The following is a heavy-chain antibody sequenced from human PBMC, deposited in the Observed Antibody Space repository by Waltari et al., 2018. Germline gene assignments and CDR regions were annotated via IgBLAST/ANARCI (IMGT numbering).Heavy chain of an antibody. D-gene: IGHD3-3*01. CDR1: GFTFSSYA. CDR3: ARDRGVRDYYYMDV. CDR2: ISYDGSNK. V-gene: IGHV3-30-3*01. J-gene: IGHJ6*03. Sequence: QVQLVESGGGVVQPGRSLRLSCAASGFTFSSYAMHWVRQAPGKGLEWVAVISYDGSNKYYADSVKGRFTISRDNSKNTLYLQMNSLRAEDTAVYYCARDRGVRDYYYMDVWGKGTTVTISS.